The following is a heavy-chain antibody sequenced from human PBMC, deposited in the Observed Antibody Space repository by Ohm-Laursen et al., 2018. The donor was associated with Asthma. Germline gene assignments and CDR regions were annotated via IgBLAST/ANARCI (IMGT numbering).Heavy chain of an antibody. Sequence: SLRLSCAASGFTFSSYSMNWVRQAPGKGLEWVSYISSSSSTIYYADSVKGRFTISRDNAKNSLYLQMNSLRAEDTAVYYCARDLMGNIPYYYDSSGYYYYYYGMDVWGQGTTVTVSS. CDR3: ARDLMGNIPYYYDSSGYYYYYYGMDV. D-gene: IGHD3-22*01. CDR1: GFTFSSYS. V-gene: IGHV3-48*01. CDR2: ISSSSSTI. J-gene: IGHJ6*02.